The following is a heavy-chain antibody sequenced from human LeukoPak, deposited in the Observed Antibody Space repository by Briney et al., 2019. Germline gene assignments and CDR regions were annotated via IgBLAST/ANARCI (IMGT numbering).Heavy chain of an antibody. V-gene: IGHV1-8*03. CDR2: MNPNSGNT. CDR1: GYTFTSYD. J-gene: IGHJ6*03. Sequence: ASLKVSCKASGYTFTSYDINWVRQATGQGLEWMGWMNPNSGNTGYAQKFQGRVTITRNTSISTAYMELSSLRSEDTAVYYCARDGYDSSGYYGYYYYYMDVWGKGTTVTVSS. CDR3: ARDGYDSSGYYGYYYYYMDV. D-gene: IGHD3-22*01.